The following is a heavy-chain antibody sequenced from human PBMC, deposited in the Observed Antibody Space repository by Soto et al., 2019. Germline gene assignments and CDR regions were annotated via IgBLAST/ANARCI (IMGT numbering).Heavy chain of an antibody. J-gene: IGHJ6*02. D-gene: IGHD5-18*01. CDR2: IYPGDSDT. CDR1: GYNFATYW. Sequence: RGESLKISCKGSGYNFATYWIAWVRQLPGKGPEWMGIIYPGDSDTSCSPSFQGQVTISVDKSISTAYLQWNSLKASDTAVYYCARRGYSYGLDVWGQGTKVTVSS. CDR3: ARRGYSYGLDV. V-gene: IGHV5-51*01.